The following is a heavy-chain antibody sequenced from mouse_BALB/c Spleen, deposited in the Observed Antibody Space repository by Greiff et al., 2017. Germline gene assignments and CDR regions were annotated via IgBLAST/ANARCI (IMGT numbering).Heavy chain of an antibody. V-gene: IGHV3-6*02. J-gene: IGHJ2*01. CDR3: ARGVTTVWYYFDY. CDR2: ISYDGSN. CDR1: GYSITSGYY. D-gene: IGHD1-1*01. Sequence: ESGPGLVKPSQSLSLTCSVTGYSITSGYYWNWIRQFPGNKLEWMGYISYDGSNNYNPSLKNRISITRDTSKNQFFLKLNSVTTEDTATYYCARGVTTVWYYFDYWGQGTTLTVSS.